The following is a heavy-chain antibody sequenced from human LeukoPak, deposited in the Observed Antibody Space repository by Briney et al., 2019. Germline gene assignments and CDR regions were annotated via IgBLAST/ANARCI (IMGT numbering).Heavy chain of an antibody. Sequence: GASVKVSCKASGYTFTSYGISWVRQAPGQGLEWMGWISAYNGNTNYAQKLQGRVTMTTDTSTSTAYMELRSLRSDDTAVYYCARDGPTSYHDYVWGSFPSDYWGQGTLVTVSS. CDR2: ISAYNGNT. V-gene: IGHV1-18*01. CDR3: ARDGPTSYHDYVWGSFPSDY. D-gene: IGHD3-16*01. J-gene: IGHJ4*02. CDR1: GYTFTSYG.